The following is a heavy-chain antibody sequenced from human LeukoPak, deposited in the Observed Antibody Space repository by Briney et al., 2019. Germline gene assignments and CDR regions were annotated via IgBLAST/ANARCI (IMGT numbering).Heavy chain of an antibody. CDR3: ASFSIAAAGIYYYGMDV. V-gene: IGHV1-69*04. Sequence: SVKVSCKASGGTLSSYAISWVRQAPGQGLEWMGRIIPILGIANYAQKFQGRVTITADKSTSTAYMELSSLRSEDTAVYYCASFSIAAAGIYYYGMDVWGQGTTVTVSS. CDR1: GGTLSSYA. J-gene: IGHJ6*02. CDR2: IIPILGIA. D-gene: IGHD6-13*01.